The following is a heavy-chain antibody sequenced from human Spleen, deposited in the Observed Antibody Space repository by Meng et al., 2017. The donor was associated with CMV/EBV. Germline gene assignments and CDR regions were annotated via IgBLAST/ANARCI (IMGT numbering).Heavy chain of an antibody. CDR2: IKQDGSEK. CDR1: EFSFSGYW. J-gene: IGHJ4*02. V-gene: IGHV3-7*01. CDR3: ARERGHDFWSGYYIQTYYFDY. D-gene: IGHD3-3*01. Sequence: GESLKISCAASEFSFSGYWMTWVRQAPGKGLEWVANIKQDGSEKYYVDSVKGRFTISRDNAKNLLSLQMNSLRAEDTAVYYCARERGHDFWSGYYIQTYYFDYWGQGTLVTVSS.